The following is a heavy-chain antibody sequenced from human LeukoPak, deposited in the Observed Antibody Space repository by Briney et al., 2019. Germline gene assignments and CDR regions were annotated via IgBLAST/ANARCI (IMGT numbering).Heavy chain of an antibody. CDR1: GFTFSTYA. CDR2: ISLDARTT. Sequence: GGSLRLSCAASGFTFSTYAMSWVRQAPGKGLEWVSVISLDARTTYYADSVKGRFTISRDNSKNTLYLQMNSLRAEDTAVYYCAKEGSIAAAGTEGYFDYWGQGTLVTVSS. V-gene: IGHV3-23*01. J-gene: IGHJ4*02. CDR3: AKEGSIAAAGTEGYFDY. D-gene: IGHD6-13*01.